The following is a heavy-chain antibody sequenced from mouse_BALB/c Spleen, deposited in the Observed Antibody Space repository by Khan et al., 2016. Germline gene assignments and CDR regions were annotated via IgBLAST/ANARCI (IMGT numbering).Heavy chain of an antibody. Sequence: EVQLQESGPGLVKPSQSLSLTCTVTGYSITSDYAWNWIRQFPGNKLEWMGYISYSGSTSYNPSLKSRISITRDTSKNQFFLQLNSVTTEDTATYYCARWPYDYDYFDYWSQGTTLTVST. CDR3: ARWPYDYDYFDY. CDR1: GYSITSDYA. D-gene: IGHD2-4*01. CDR2: ISYSGST. J-gene: IGHJ2*01. V-gene: IGHV3-2*02.